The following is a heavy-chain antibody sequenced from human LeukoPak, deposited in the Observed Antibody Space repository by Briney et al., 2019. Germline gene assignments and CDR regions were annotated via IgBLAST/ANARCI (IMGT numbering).Heavy chain of an antibody. D-gene: IGHD3-3*02. CDR2: IYTSGSA. CDR1: GGSISSGSYY. V-gene: IGHV4-61*02. J-gene: IGHJ4*02. Sequence: SQTLSLTCTVSGGSISSGSYYWSWIRQPAGKGLEWIGRIYTSGSANYNPSLKSRVTISVDTSKNQFSLKLSSVTAADTAVYYCARVLQRAFFDYWGQGTLVTVSS. CDR3: ARVLQRAFFDY.